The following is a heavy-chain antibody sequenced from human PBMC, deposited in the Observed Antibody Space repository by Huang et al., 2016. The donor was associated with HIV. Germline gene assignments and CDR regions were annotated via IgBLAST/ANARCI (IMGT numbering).Heavy chain of an antibody. CDR1: GGSITSSNYY. CDR3: ACETSDYVWGSSRYPIDAYDI. J-gene: IGHJ3*02. Sequence: QLQLQESGPGLVKPSETLSLTCTVSGGSITSSNYYWGWIRQPPGKGLAGIGSISYSGGIYFNPSLNSRVTISVDTSKNQFALKLSSVTAADTAVFYCACETSDYVWGSSRYPIDAYDIWGQGTMVTVSS. V-gene: IGHV4-39*01. CDR2: ISYSGGI. D-gene: IGHD3-16*02.